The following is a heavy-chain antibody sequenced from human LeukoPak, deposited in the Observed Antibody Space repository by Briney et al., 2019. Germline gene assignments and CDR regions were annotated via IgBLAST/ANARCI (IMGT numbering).Heavy chain of an antibody. J-gene: IGHJ4*02. CDR1: GGSISSGSYY. CDR3: AREQQLVLLYY. Sequence: SQTLSLTCTVSGGSISSGSYYWSWIRQPAGKGLEWIGRIYTSGSTNYNPSLKSRVTISVDTSKNQFSLKLSSVTAVDTAVYYCAREQQLVLLYYWGQGTLVTVSS. CDR2: IYTSGST. V-gene: IGHV4-61*02. D-gene: IGHD6-13*01.